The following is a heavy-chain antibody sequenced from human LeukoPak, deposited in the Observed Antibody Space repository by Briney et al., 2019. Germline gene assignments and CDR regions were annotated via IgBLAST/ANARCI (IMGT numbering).Heavy chain of an antibody. D-gene: IGHD6-13*01. V-gene: IGHV3-23*01. J-gene: IGHJ5*02. CDR2: ISGSGGST. CDR1: GFTFSSYA. CDR3: ARELPRIAAAGGRNGLNWFDP. Sequence: GGFLRLSCAASGFTFSSYAMSWVRQAPGKGLEWVSAISGSGGSTYYADSVKGRFTISRDNSKNTLYLQMNSLRAEDTAVYYCARELPRIAAAGGRNGLNWFDPWGQGTLVTVSS.